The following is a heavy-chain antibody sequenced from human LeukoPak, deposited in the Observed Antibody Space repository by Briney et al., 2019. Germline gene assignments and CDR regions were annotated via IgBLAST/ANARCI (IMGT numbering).Heavy chain of an antibody. CDR2: ISYDGSNK. V-gene: IGHV3-30*18. D-gene: IGHD3-10*01. J-gene: IGHJ4*02. CDR3: AKERDFYGSGSYCFDY. CDR1: GFTFSSYG. Sequence: GRSLRLSCAASGFTFSSYGMHWVLQAPGKGLEWVAVISYDGSNKYYADSVKGRFTISRDNSKNTLYLQMNSLRAEDTAVYYCAKERDFYGSGSYCFDYWGQGTLVTVSS.